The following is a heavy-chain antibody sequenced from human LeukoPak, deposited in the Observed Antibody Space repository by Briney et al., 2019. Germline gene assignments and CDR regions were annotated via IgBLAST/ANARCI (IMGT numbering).Heavy chain of an antibody. Sequence: ASVKVSCKASGYTFTGYYMHWVRQAPGQGLEWMGWINPNSGGTNYAQKFQGWVTMTRDTSISTAYMELSRLRSDDTAVYYCARGAMIGGIAYPPGEWGQGTLVTVSS. CDR2: INPNSGGT. V-gene: IGHV1-2*04. D-gene: IGHD3-10*01. CDR3: ARGAMIGGIAYPPGE. CDR1: GYTFTGYY. J-gene: IGHJ4*02.